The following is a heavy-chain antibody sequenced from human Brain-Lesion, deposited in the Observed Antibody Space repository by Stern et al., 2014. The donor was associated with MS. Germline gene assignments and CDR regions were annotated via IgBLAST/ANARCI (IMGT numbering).Heavy chain of an antibody. V-gene: IGHV1-24*01. CDR1: GHTLTELS. CDR2: FDPEDGQT. CDR3: ATLSPGAGGNYYRHFDY. D-gene: IGHD1-26*01. J-gene: IGHJ4*02. Sequence: VQLVQSGAEVKKPGASVKVSCKVSGHTLTELSMHWVRQAPRTGLEWMGGFDPEDGQTIYAQKFQGRVTMTEDTSTDTSYMELSSLRSEDTAVYYCATLSPGAGGNYYRHFDYWGQGTLVTVSS.